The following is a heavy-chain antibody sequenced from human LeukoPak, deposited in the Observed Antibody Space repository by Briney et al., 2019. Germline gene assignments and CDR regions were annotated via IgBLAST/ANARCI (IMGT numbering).Heavy chain of an antibody. J-gene: IGHJ4*02. CDR2: IKQDGSEK. D-gene: IGHD2-15*01. Sequence: GGSLRLSCAASGFTFSSYWMSWVRQAPGKGLEWVANIKQDGSEKYYVDSVKGRFTISRDNAKNSLYLQMNSLRAEDTAVYYCARDQPSGYCSGGTCYSFDCWGQGTLVTVSS. CDR1: GFTFSSYW. CDR3: ARDQPSGYCSGGTCYSFDC. V-gene: IGHV3-7*01.